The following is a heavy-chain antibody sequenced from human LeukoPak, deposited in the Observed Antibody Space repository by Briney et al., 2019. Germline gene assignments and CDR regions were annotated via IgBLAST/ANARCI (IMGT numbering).Heavy chain of an antibody. CDR2: IYHSGST. Sequence: PSETLSLTCTVSGYSISSGYYWGWIRQPPGKGREWIGSIYHSGSTYYNPSLKSRVTISVDTSKNQFSLKLSSVTAADTAVYYCARTWAFYYYYMDVWGKGTTVTVSS. CDR1: GYSISSGYY. CDR3: ARTWAFYYYYMDV. V-gene: IGHV4-38-2*02. D-gene: IGHD7-27*01. J-gene: IGHJ6*03.